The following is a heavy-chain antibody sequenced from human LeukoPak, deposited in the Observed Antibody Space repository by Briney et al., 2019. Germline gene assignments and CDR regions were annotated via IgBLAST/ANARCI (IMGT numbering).Heavy chain of an antibody. V-gene: IGHV4-34*01. CDR1: GGSFSGYY. CDR3: ARGTPIYDYVWGSYRFDY. D-gene: IGHD3-16*02. J-gene: IGHJ4*02. Sequence: SSETLSLTCAVYGGSFSGYYWSWIRQPPGKGLGWIGEINHSGSTNYNPSLKSRVTISVDTSKNQFSLKLSSVTAADTAVYYCARGTPIYDYVWGSYRFDYWGQGTLVTVSS. CDR2: INHSGST.